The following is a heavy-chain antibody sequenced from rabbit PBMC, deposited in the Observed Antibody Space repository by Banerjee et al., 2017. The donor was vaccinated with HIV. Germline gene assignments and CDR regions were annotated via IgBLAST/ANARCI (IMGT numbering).Heavy chain of an antibody. J-gene: IGHJ4*01. D-gene: IGHD6-1*01. CDR3: ARDTAYDGSWFFNL. V-gene: IGHV1S40*01. CDR1: GFSFSSSDY. Sequence: QSLEESGGDLVKPGGTLTLTCTASGFSFSSSDYMCWVRQAPGKRPEWIACIYTGSSGSTYYASWAKGRFTISKTSSTTVTLQMTSLTAADTATYFCARDTAYDGSWFFNLWGPGTLVTVS. CDR2: IYTGSSGST.